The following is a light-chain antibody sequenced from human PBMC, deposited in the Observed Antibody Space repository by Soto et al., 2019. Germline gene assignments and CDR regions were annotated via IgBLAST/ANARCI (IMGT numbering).Light chain of an antibody. CDR3: QQYGDSPIT. CDR2: DAS. Sequence: EFVLTQSPGTLSLSPGERATLSCRASQTVRNNYLAWYQQKPGQAPRLLIYDASSRATGIPDRFSGGGSGTDFTLTISRLEPEDFAVYYCQQYGDSPITFGGGTKVDIK. J-gene: IGKJ4*01. CDR1: QTVRNNY. V-gene: IGKV3-20*01.